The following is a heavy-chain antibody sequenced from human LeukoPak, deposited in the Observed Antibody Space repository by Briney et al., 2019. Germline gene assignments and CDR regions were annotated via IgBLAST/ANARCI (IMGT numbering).Heavy chain of an antibody. V-gene: IGHV3-7*05. CDR3: ARIGAGITIDY. J-gene: IGHJ4*02. CDR2: INQDGSEK. D-gene: IGHD6-13*01. CDR1: GFTFSSYW. Sequence: GGSLRLSCAASGFTFSSYWMSWVRQAPGKGLEWVANINQDGSEKYYVASVKGRFTISGDNAKNSLYLQMSSLRAEDTAVYYCARIGAGITIDYWGQGTLVTVSS.